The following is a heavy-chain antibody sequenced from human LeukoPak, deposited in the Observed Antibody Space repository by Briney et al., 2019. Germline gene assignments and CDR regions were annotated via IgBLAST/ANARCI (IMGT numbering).Heavy chain of an antibody. CDR1: GYTFTSYD. V-gene: IGHV1-8*01. CDR2: MNPNSGNT. Sequence: GASVKVSCKASGYTFTSYDINWVRQATGQGLEWMGWMNPNSGNTGYAQKFQGRVTMTRNTSISTAYMELSSLRSEDTAVYYCAITSGNSIYYYYGMDVWGQGTTVTVSS. CDR3: AITSGNSIYYYYGMDV. J-gene: IGHJ6*02. D-gene: IGHD4-23*01.